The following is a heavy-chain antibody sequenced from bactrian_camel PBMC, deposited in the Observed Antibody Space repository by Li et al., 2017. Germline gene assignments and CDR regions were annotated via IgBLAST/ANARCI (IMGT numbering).Heavy chain of an antibody. CDR3: ALDRVWTPSCYGNVHEYKY. V-gene: IGHV3S57*01. D-gene: IGHD5*01. Sequence: VQLVESGGGSVQTGGSLRLSCSASGYTFTGDCMGWFRQAPGKEREGVAVIRRDGITTYADSVKGRFTISKDNAKNTLYLQMNSLKPEDTAMYYCALDRVWTPSCYGNVHEYKYRGHGTQVTVS. J-gene: IGHJ4*01. CDR1: GYTFTGDC. CDR2: IRRDGIT.